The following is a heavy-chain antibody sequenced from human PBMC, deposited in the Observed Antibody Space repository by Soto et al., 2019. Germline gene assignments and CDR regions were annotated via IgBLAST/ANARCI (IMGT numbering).Heavy chain of an antibody. CDR3: ARSMVRGPSDGMDV. D-gene: IGHD3-10*01. CDR1: GFSLITSGMC. V-gene: IGHV2-70*01. J-gene: IGHJ6*01. Sequence: SGPTLVNPTPTLPLTCTFSGFSLITSGMCVSWMSQTPGKALEWLALIDWDDYKYYSTSLKTRLTISKDTSKNQVVLTMTNMDPVDTATYYCARSMVRGPSDGMDVWGQGTTVTVSS. CDR2: IDWDDYK.